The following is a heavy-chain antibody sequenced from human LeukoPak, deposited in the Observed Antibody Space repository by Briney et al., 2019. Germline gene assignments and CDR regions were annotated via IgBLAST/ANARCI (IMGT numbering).Heavy chain of an antibody. CDR3: AKGTKYEVDY. Sequence: GGSLRLSCPASGFTFSSYGMHWVRQAPGKGLEWVAVIWYDGSNKYYADSVKGRFTISRDNSKNTLYLQMNSLRAEDTAVYYCAKGTKYEVDYWGQGTLVTVSS. D-gene: IGHD1/OR15-1a*01. J-gene: IGHJ4*02. CDR2: IWYDGSNK. V-gene: IGHV3-33*06. CDR1: GFTFSSYG.